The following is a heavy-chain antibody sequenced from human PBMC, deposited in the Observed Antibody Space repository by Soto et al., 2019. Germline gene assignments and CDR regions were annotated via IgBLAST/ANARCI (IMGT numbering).Heavy chain of an antibody. D-gene: IGHD3-22*01. CDR3: AISLYYYDSSEFDD. J-gene: IGHJ4*02. CDR2: ISYDGSTK. V-gene: IGHV3-30*03. Sequence: GGSLRLSCAASGFTFSSYGMHWVRQAPGKGLEWVAVISYDGSTKYNAAFVKGRFTISRDNSKNTLYLQMNSLRAEDTAVYYCAISLYYYDSSEFDDWGQGTLVTVS. CDR1: GFTFSSYG.